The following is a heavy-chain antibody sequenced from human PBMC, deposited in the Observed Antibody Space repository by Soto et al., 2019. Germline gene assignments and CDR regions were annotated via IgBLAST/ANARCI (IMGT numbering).Heavy chain of an antibody. CDR3: ARDRDSPWGGTYYYGMDV. J-gene: IGHJ6*02. D-gene: IGHD3-10*01. V-gene: IGHV4-59*01. Sequence: PSETLSLTCTVSGGSISSYYWSWIRQPPGKGLEWIGYIYYSGSTNYNPSLKSRVTISVDTSKNQFSLKLSSVTAADTAVYYCARDRDSPWGGTYYYGMDVWGQGTTVTVSS. CDR1: GGSISSYY. CDR2: IYYSGST.